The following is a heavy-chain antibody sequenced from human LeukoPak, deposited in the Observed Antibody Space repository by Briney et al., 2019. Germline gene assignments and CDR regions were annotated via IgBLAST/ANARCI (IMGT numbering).Heavy chain of an antibody. CDR1: GFTFRSHW. Sequence: PGGSLRLSCAASGFTFRSHWMHWVRQDPGKGLVWVSRIDGDGSSTNYADSVKGRFTISRDNAKNTLYLQMNSLRAEDTAVYYCARGYSGYFYYWGQGTLVTVSS. CDR2: IDGDGSST. CDR3: ARGYSGYFYY. D-gene: IGHD5-12*01. V-gene: IGHV3-74*01. J-gene: IGHJ4*02.